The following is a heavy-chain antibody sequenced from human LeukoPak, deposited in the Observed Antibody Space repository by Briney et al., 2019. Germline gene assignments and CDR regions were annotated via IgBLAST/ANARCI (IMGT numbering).Heavy chain of an antibody. CDR3: ARVPYYYYGMDV. V-gene: IGHV4-39*07. CDR1: GGSISSNSFY. Sequence: SETLSLTCTVSGGSISSNSFYWDWIRQPPGKGLEWIGEINHSGSTNYNPSLKSRATISVDTSRNQFSLKLTSVTAADTAVYYSARVPYYYYGMDVWGQGTTVTVSS. J-gene: IGHJ6*02. CDR2: INHSGST.